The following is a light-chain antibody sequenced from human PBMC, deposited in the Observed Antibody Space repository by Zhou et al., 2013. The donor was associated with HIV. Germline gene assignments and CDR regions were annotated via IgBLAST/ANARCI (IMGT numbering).Light chain of an antibody. Sequence: DIQLTQSPSLLSASVGDRVTITCRATPAIDTYLAWYQQRPGKAPKLLIYGASTLQSGVPSRFSGSGSGTFFTLTISSLQPEDFATYYCQQINTYPLTFGPGTKVDIK. V-gene: IGKV1-9*01. CDR3: QQINTYPLT. CDR2: GAS. CDR1: PAIDTY. J-gene: IGKJ3*01.